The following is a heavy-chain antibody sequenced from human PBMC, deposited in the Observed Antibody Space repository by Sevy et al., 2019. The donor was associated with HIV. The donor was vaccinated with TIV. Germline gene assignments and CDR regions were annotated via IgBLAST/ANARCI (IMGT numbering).Heavy chain of an antibody. J-gene: IGHJ3*02. CDR1: GGTFDTYT. D-gene: IGHD3-16*01. Sequence: ASVKVSCSASGGTFDTYTLNWLRQAPGQGLEWMGAIIPFFASAKYAQTFQGRVTFTADGSRNTMYMELGSLKSEDSAIYYCAGDRDIAFGGGDAFDIWGQGTMVTVSS. CDR3: AGDRDIAFGGGDAFDI. CDR2: IIPFFASA. V-gene: IGHV1-69*13.